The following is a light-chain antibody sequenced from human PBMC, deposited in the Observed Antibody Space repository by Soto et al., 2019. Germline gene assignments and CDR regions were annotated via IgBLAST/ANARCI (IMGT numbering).Light chain of an antibody. J-gene: IGKJ1*01. CDR1: QSISFY. V-gene: IGKV3-20*01. CDR2: GAS. CDR3: QQYGRSSPT. Sequence: EIVFTQSPATLSLSPGERATLSCRASQSISFYLTWYKHKPGQAPRLLIYGASSRATGIPDRFSGSGSGTEFTLTISRLEPEDFEVYFCQQYGRSSPTFGQGTKVDIK.